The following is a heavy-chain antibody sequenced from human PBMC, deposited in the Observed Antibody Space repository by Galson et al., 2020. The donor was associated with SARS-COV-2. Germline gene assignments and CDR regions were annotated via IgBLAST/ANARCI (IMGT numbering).Heavy chain of an antibody. D-gene: IGHD5-12*01. V-gene: IGHV4-59*13. J-gene: IGHJ3*02. CDR3: ARDLGSRGVSGSTRAFDI. Sequence: SETLSLTCTVSGGSISSYYWSWIRQPPGKGLEWIGYIYYSGSTNYNPSLKSRVTISVDTSKNQFSLKLSSVTAADTAVYYCARDLGSRGVSGSTRAFDIWGQGTMVTVAS. CDR1: GGSISSYY. CDR2: IYYSGST.